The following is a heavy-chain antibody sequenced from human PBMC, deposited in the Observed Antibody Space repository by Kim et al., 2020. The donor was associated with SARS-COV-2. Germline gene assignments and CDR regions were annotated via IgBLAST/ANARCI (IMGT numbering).Heavy chain of an antibody. CDR1: GFTFSDYA. D-gene: IGHD1-1*01. V-gene: IGHV3-73*01. Sequence: GGSLRLSCGASGFTFSDYALHWVRRPSGKGLEWVGRSRSKVNGYSTAYSATVRGRFTISRDDSRNTAYLQMNSLKTEDTAFYYCTRGPGTTLAFWVAFD. J-gene: IGHJ3*02. CDR3: TRGPGTTLAFWVAFD. CDR2: SRSKVNGYST.